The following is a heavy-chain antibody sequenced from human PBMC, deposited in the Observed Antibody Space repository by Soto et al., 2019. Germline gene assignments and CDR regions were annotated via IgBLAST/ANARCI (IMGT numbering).Heavy chain of an antibody. D-gene: IGHD5-12*01. CDR1: GYTYTSYY. Sequence: ASVKVSCKASGYTYTSYYMHWVRQAHGQGLEWMGIINPSGGSTSYAQKFQGRVTMTRDTSTSTVYMELSSLRSEDTAVYYCARGEVDIVATTNGYNWFDPWGQGTLVTVSS. J-gene: IGHJ5*02. CDR2: INPSGGST. CDR3: ARGEVDIVATTNGYNWFDP. V-gene: IGHV1-46*03.